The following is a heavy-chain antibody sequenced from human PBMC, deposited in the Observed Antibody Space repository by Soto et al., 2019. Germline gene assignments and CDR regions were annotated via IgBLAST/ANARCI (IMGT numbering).Heavy chain of an antibody. J-gene: IGHJ6*03. V-gene: IGHV4-59*01. CDR1: GGSISSYY. Sequence: SETLSLTCTVSGGSISSYYWSWIRQPPGKGLEWIGYIYYSGSTNYNPSLKSRVTISVDTSKNQFSLKLSSVTAADTAVSYCARGGIYFAGFNVYYCNDCYMDFWGKGTTVTV. CDR3: ARGGIYFAGFNVYYCNDCYMDF. CDR2: IYYSGST. D-gene: IGHD3-22*01.